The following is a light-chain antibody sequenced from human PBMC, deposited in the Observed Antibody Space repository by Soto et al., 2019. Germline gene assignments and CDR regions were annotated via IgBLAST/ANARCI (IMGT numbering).Light chain of an antibody. V-gene: IGLV2-14*01. CDR3: SSYTTRSTVV. CDR1: SSDVGGYNY. Sequence: QSVLTQPASVSGSPGQASTISCTGTSSDVGGYNYVSWYQQHPGKAPKLMIYEVSNRPSGISNRFSGSRSGDTASLTISGLQAEDEADYYCSSYTTRSTVVFGGGTKLTVL. J-gene: IGLJ2*01. CDR2: EVS.